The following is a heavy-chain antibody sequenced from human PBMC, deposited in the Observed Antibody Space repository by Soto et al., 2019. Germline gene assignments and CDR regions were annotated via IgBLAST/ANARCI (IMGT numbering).Heavy chain of an antibody. V-gene: IGHV1-24*01. D-gene: IGHD2-15*01. CDR1: GYTLTELS. Sequence: ASVKVSCKVSGYTLTELSMHWVRQAPGKGLEWMVGFDPADGETIYAQKFQGRVTMTEDTSTDTAYMELSSLRSEDTAVYYCATEGYCSGGSCMDFDYWGQGTLVTVSS. CDR3: ATEGYCSGGSCMDFDY. J-gene: IGHJ4*02. CDR2: FDPADGET.